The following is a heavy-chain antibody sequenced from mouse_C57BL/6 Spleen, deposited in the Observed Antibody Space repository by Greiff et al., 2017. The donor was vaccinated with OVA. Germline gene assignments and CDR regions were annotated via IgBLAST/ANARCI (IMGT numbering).Heavy chain of an antibody. CDR2: INPNNGGT. V-gene: IGHV1-26*01. CDR3: ARSPFFLYY. J-gene: IGHJ2*01. D-gene: IGHD1-1*01. Sequence: EVQLQQSGPELVKPGASVKISCKASGYTFTDYYMNWVKQSHGKSLEWIGDINPNNGGTSYNQKFKGKATLTVDKSSSTAYMELRSLTSEDSAVYYCARSPFFLYYWGQGTTLTVSS. CDR1: GYTFTDYY.